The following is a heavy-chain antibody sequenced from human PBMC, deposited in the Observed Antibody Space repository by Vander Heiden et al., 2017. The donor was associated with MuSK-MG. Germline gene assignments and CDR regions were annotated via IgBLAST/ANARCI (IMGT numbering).Heavy chain of an antibody. J-gene: IGHJ3*02. CDR3: ASRHGDAFDI. CDR1: GGSFSGYF. V-gene: IGHV4-34*01. CDR2: INHSEST. Sequence: QVQLQQWGAGLLKPSETLSLTCAVYGGSFSGYFWSWIRQPPGKGLEWIGEINHSESTNYNPSLKSRVTISVDTSKNQFSLKLSSVTAADTAVYYCASRHGDAFDIWGQGTMVTVSS.